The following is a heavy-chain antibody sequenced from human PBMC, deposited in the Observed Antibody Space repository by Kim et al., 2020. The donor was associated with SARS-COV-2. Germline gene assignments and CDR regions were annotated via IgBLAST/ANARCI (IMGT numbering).Heavy chain of an antibody. J-gene: IGHJ4*02. Sequence: GGSLRLSCAASGFTFSSYAMSWVRQAPGKGLEWVSAISGSGGSTYYADSVKGRFTISRDNSKNTLYLQMNSLRAEDTAVYYCAKSSDTVPRITIFGVVIGSAFDYWGQGTLVTVSS. V-gene: IGHV3-23*01. CDR1: GFTFSSYA. D-gene: IGHD3-3*01. CDR2: ISGSGGST. CDR3: AKSSDTVPRITIFGVVIGSAFDY.